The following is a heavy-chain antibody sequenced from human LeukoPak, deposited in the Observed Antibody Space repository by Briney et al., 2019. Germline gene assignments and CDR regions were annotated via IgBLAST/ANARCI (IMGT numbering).Heavy chain of an antibody. CDR3: ARARITTVRGVKLNWFDP. J-gene: IGHJ5*02. CDR1: GGSISSYY. Sequence: SEPLSLTCTVSGGSISSYYWSWLRQPTGKGLEGIGYIYYSGSTNYNPSLKSRVTISVDTSKNQFSLKLSSVTAADTAVYYCARARITTVRGVKLNWFDPWGQGTLVTVSS. D-gene: IGHD3-10*01. CDR2: IYYSGST. V-gene: IGHV4-59*01.